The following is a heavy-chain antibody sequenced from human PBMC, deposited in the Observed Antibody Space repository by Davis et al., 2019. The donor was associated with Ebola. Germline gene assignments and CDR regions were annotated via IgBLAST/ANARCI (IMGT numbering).Heavy chain of an antibody. Sequence: ASVKVSCKASGYTFTDNYLHWVRQAPGQRLEWMGWINAGNGNTKYSQKFQGRVTITRDTSASTAYVELRSLRSEDTAVFYCARASFAYNSGWYADYWGPGSLVTVSS. J-gene: IGHJ4*02. D-gene: IGHD6-19*01. CDR2: INAGNGNT. CDR3: ARASFAYNSGWYADY. V-gene: IGHV1-3*01. CDR1: GYTFTDNY.